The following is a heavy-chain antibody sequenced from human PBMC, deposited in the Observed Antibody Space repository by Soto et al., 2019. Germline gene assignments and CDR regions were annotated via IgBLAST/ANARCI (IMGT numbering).Heavy chain of an antibody. CDR2: IKSKTDGGTT. CDR3: TTDPSAGSSWYFVPIPLDY. D-gene: IGHD6-13*01. CDR1: GFTFSNAW. Sequence: GGSLRLSCAASGFTFSNAWMSWVRQAPGKGLEWVGRIKSKTDGGTTDYAAPVKGRFTISRDDSKNTLYLQMNSLKTEDTAVYYCTTDPSAGSSWYFVPIPLDYWGQGTLVTVSS. J-gene: IGHJ4*02. V-gene: IGHV3-15*01.